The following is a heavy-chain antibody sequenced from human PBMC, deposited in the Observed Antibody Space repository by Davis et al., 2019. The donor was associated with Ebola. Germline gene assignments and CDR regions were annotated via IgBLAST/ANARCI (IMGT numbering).Heavy chain of an antibody. Sequence: GGSLRLSCVGSGFTFSDYSLNWVRQAPGKGLQWISYIDSSSGSIYYADSVRGRFTTSRDNAGSSLYLQMNSLRDDDTAMYYCARDRYSYGHDALDIWGQGTMVTVPS. CDR2: IDSSSGSI. D-gene: IGHD5-18*01. V-gene: IGHV3-48*02. CDR1: GFTFSDYS. J-gene: IGHJ3*02. CDR3: ARDRYSYGHDALDI.